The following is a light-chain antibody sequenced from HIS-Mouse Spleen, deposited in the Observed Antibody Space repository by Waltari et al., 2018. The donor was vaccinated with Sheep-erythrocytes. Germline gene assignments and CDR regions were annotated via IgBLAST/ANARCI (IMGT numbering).Light chain of an antibody. J-gene: IGLJ2*01. Sequence: SYVLTQPPSVSVAPGKPARITCGGHNIGSKSAHWYQQKPGQAPVLVVYDDSDRPSGIPERFSGSNSGNTATLTISRVEVGDEADYYCQVWKVFGGGTKLTVL. CDR2: DDS. V-gene: IGLV3-21*03. CDR1: NIGSKS. CDR3: QVWKV.